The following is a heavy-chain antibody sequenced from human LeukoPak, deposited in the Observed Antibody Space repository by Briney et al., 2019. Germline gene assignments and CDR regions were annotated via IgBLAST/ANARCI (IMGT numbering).Heavy chain of an antibody. Sequence: PGGSLRLSCAASGFTFSSYAMHWVRQAPGKGLEWVAVISYDGSNKYYADSVKGRFTISRDNSKNTLYLQTNSLRAEDTAVYYCARDYNILTGYFDYWGQGTLVTVSS. D-gene: IGHD3-9*01. CDR1: GFTFSSYA. V-gene: IGHV3-30-3*01. CDR3: ARDYNILTGYFDY. CDR2: ISYDGSNK. J-gene: IGHJ4*02.